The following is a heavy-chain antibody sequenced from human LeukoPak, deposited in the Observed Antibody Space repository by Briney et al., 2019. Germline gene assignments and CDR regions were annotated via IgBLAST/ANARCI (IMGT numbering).Heavy chain of an antibody. CDR2: IKQDGSEK. Sequence: GGSLRLSCAASGFTFSSYWMRWVRQAPGKGLEWVANIKQDGSEKYYVDSVKGRSTISRDNAKNSLYLQMNSLRAEDTAVYYCARDHTLRYLPRTYYYYMDVWGKGTTVTVSS. CDR3: ARDHTLRYLPRTYYYYMDV. J-gene: IGHJ6*03. CDR1: GFTFSSYW. V-gene: IGHV3-7*01. D-gene: IGHD3-9*01.